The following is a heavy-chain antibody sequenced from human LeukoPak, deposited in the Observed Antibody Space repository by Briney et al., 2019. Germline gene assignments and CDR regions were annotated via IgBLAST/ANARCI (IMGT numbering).Heavy chain of an antibody. Sequence: PGGSLRLSCAASGFTVSSNYMSWVRQAPGKGLEWVSAISSSSSYIYYADSVKGRFTISRDNAKNSLYLQMNSLRAEDTAVYYCARDQGVPAWGQGTLVTVSS. J-gene: IGHJ4*02. D-gene: IGHD2-2*01. CDR3: ARDQGVPA. CDR2: ISSSSSYI. CDR1: GFTVSSNY. V-gene: IGHV3-21*01.